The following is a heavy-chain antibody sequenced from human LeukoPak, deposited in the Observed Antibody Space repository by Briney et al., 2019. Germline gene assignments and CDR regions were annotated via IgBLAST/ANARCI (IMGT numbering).Heavy chain of an antibody. CDR3: ARTSSFLPKFDP. Sequence: SETPSLTCAVYGGSFSGYYWSWIRQPPGKGLEWIGEINHSGSTNYNPSLKSRVTISVDTSKNQFSLKLSSVTAADTAVYYCARTSSFLPKFDPWGQGTLVTVSS. V-gene: IGHV4-34*01. D-gene: IGHD3-3*01. J-gene: IGHJ5*02. CDR2: INHSGST. CDR1: GGSFSGYY.